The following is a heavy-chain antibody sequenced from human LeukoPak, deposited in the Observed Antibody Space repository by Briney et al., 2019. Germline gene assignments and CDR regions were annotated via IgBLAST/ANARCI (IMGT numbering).Heavy chain of an antibody. J-gene: IGHJ3*02. CDR1: GFTFSSYW. Sequence: GGSLRLSCAASGFTFSSYWMHWVRQAPGKGLVWVSRINSDGSSTRYADSVKGRFTISRDDSKNTLYLQMNSLRAEDTAVYYCARDLLTAAINGAFDIWGQGTMVTVSS. CDR3: ARDLLTAAINGAFDI. V-gene: IGHV3-74*01. D-gene: IGHD2-2*02. CDR2: INSDGSST.